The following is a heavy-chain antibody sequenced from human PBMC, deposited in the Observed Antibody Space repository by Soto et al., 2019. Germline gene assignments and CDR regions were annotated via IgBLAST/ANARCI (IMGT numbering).Heavy chain of an antibody. D-gene: IGHD3-9*01. J-gene: IGHJ4*02. Sequence: NGFGGTGSSGSYYWSLIKKPPGKGLEWIGYIYYSGSTNYNPSLKSRVTISVDTSKNQFSLKLSSVTAADTAVYYCARVVKNDWLFYMAFDYWGQGTLVTVSS. CDR3: ARVVKNDWLFYMAFDY. CDR2: IYYSGST. CDR1: GGTGSSGSYY. V-gene: IGHV4-61*01.